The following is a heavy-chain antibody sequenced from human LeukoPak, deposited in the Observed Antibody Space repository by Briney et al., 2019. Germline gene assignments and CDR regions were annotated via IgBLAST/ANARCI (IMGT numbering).Heavy chain of an antibody. Sequence: GSSVKVSCKASGGTFSSYAISWVRQAPGQGLEWMGGIIPIFGTANYAQKFQGRVTMTRDTSTSTVYMELSSLRSEDTAVYYCARPSDKSLRYFDYFDYWGQGTLVTVSS. CDR2: IIPIFGTA. V-gene: IGHV1-69*05. D-gene: IGHD3-9*01. CDR3: ARPSDKSLRYFDYFDY. J-gene: IGHJ4*02. CDR1: GGTFSSYA.